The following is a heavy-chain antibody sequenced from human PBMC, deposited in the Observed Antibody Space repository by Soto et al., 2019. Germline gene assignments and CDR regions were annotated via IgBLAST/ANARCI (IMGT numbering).Heavy chain of an antibody. CDR1: VFPFGANA. Sequence: EVQVLESGGGLVQSGGSLRLSCVVSVFPFGANAMSWVRQAPGKGLEWVSGLSNTGRRTSYADSVKGRFSISRDNSENTVYLQMNSLRVEDTAVYYCATEMGATQGPFDNWGQGTLVTVSS. CDR3: ATEMGATQGPFDN. J-gene: IGHJ4*02. CDR2: LSNTGRRT. D-gene: IGHD1-26*01. V-gene: IGHV3-23*01.